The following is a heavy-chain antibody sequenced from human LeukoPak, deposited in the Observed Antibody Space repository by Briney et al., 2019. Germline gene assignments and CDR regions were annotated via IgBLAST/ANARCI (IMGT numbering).Heavy chain of an antibody. CDR3: ARDSGTTGEVKFDP. J-gene: IGHJ5*02. V-gene: IGHV4-4*07. Sequence: SETLSPTCTVSGASLSSYYWSWIRQPAGKALEWIGRIYVTGSTTYNPSLESRVTMSLDTSKNHFSLKLRSVTAADTAVYYCARDSGTTGEVKFDPWGQGTLVTVSS. CDR1: GASLSSYY. CDR2: IYVTGST. D-gene: IGHD1-7*01.